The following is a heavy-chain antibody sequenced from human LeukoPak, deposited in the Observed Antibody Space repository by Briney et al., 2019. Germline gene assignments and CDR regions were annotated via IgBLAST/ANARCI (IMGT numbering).Heavy chain of an antibody. J-gene: IGHJ4*02. CDR3: MTRDTSGY. Sequence: GGSLRLSCSGSGLTLSTYAMHWVRQAPGKGLEYVSAIATDGGGAYYADSVKGRFTISRDKSKNTLYLQMRSLRAEDTAVYYCMTRDTSGYWGQGTLVTVSS. V-gene: IGHV3-64D*09. D-gene: IGHD3-10*01. CDR2: IATDGGGA. CDR1: GLTLSTYA.